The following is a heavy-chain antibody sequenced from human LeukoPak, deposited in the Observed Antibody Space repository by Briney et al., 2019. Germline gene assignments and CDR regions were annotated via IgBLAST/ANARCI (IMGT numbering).Heavy chain of an antibody. CDR2: IYYSGST. CDR1: GYSISSSSYY. V-gene: IGHV4-39*01. D-gene: IGHD2/OR15-2a*01. CDR3: ARHQKNTNYCAFNM. J-gene: IGHJ3*02. Sequence: PSETLSLTCTVSGYSISSSSYYWGWIRQPPGKGLEWIGSIYYSGSTYYNPSLKSRVTISIDTSKNQFSLKLNSVTAADTAVYYCARHQKNTNYCAFNMWGQGTMVTVSS.